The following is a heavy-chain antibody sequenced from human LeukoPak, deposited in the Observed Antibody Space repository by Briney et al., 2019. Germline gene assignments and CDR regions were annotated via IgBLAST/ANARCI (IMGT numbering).Heavy chain of an antibody. J-gene: IGHJ5*02. V-gene: IGHV1-24*01. D-gene: IGHD1-7*01. Sequence: ASVKVSCKVSGYTLTELSMHWVRQAPGKGLEWMGGFDPEDGETIYAQKFQGRVTMTEDTSTDTAYMELSSLRSEDTAVYYCATSSWNYVRRWFDPWGQGTLVTVSS. CDR2: FDPEDGET. CDR1: GYTLTELS. CDR3: ATSSWNYVRRWFDP.